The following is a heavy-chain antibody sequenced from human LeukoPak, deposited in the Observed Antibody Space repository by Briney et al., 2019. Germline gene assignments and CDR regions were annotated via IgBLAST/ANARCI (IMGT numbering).Heavy chain of an antibody. CDR2: IYHSGST. J-gene: IGHJ4*02. CDR3: ARLRLRFLEWLLSLPLVDY. D-gene: IGHD3-3*01. Sequence: SETLSLTCAVSGYSTSSGYYWGWIRQPPGKGLEWIGSIYHSGSTYYNPSLKSRVTISVDTSKNQFSLKLSSVTAADTAVYYCARLRLRFLEWLLSLPLVDYWGQGTLVTVSS. V-gene: IGHV4-38-2*01. CDR1: GYSTSSGYY.